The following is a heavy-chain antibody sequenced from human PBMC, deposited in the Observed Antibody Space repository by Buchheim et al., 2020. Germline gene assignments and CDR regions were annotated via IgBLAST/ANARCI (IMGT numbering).Heavy chain of an antibody. D-gene: IGHD3-10*01. CDR1: GFPFSIYW. CDR2: INREGTTT. J-gene: IGHJ4*02. Sequence: EVQLVESGGGLVQPGGSLRLSCSAPGFPFSIYWMHWVPQAPGKGLAWVSHINREGTTTNYADSVRGRFTLSRDNGKNTLYLQMNNLRAEDTAVYYCVRDMYGSGDYWGQGTL. V-gene: IGHV3-74*01. CDR3: VRDMYGSGDY.